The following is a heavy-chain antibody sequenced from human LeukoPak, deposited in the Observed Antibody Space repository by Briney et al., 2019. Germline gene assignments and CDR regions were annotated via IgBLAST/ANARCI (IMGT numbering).Heavy chain of an antibody. Sequence: GGSLRLSCAASGFTFSSYGMHWVRQAPGKGLEWVAVISYDGSNKYYADSVKGRFTISRDNSKNTLYLQVNSLRAEDTAVYYCAKGGWFAAPDAFDIWGQGTMVTVSS. D-gene: IGHD2-15*01. CDR1: GFTFSSYG. V-gene: IGHV3-30*18. J-gene: IGHJ3*02. CDR3: AKGGWFAAPDAFDI. CDR2: ISYDGSNK.